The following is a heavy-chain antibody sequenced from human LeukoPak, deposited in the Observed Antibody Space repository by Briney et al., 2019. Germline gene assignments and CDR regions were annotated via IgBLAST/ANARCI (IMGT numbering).Heavy chain of an antibody. CDR1: GFTGGINDY. Sequence: GGSLRLSCAGSGFTGGINDYMSWVRQAPGKGLEWVSSISSSSSYIYYADSVKGRFTISRDNAKNSLYLQMNSLRAEDTAVYYCARDGALAYGMDVWGQGTTVTVSS. CDR3: ARDGALAYGMDV. V-gene: IGHV3-21*01. CDR2: ISSSSSYI. J-gene: IGHJ6*02.